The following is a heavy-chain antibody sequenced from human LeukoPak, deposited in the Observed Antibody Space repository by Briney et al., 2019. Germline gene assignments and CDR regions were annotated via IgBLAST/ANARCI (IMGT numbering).Heavy chain of an antibody. V-gene: IGHV3-30*03. CDR1: GFTFSSYS. Sequence: GGSLRLSCAASGFTFSSYSMNWVRQAPGKGLEWVAVISYDGSNKYYADSVKGRFTISRDNSKNTLYLQMNSLRAEDTAVYYCARGVVRYFDYWGQGALVTVSS. D-gene: IGHD3-9*01. CDR3: ARGVVRYFDY. CDR2: ISYDGSNK. J-gene: IGHJ4*02.